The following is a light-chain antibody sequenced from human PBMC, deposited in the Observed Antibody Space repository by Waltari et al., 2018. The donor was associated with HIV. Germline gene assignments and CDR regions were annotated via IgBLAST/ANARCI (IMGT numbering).Light chain of an antibody. Sequence: QSVLTQPPSASGTPGQRVTISCSGSSSNIGSNTVNWYQQLPGTAPTLLIYSNNQRPSGVPDRFSGSKSGTSASLAISGRQSEDEADYYCAAWDDSLNGWVFGGGTKLTVL. CDR3: AAWDDSLNGWV. CDR1: SSNIGSNT. CDR2: SNN. J-gene: IGLJ3*02. V-gene: IGLV1-44*01.